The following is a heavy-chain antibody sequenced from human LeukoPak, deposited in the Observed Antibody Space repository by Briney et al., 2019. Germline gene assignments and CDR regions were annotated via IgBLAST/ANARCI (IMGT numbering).Heavy chain of an antibody. CDR3: AIVLTAAGLDF. CDR1: GGSIRDSRT. V-gene: IGHV4-39*07. Sequence: SETLSLTCTVSGGSIRDSRTWGWVRQPPGEGLEWIANIHSDGRTAPKASLKSRLTLSLDTSTNQFSLRLTSVTAADTAFYYCAIVLTAAGLDFWGQGILVTISS. D-gene: IGHD6-25*01. CDR2: IHSDGRT. J-gene: IGHJ4*02.